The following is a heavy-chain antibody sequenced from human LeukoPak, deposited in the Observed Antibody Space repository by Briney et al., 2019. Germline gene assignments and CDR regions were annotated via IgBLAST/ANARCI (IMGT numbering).Heavy chain of an antibody. J-gene: IGHJ6*03. Sequence: ASVKVSCKASGYTFTSYGISWVRQAPGQGLEWMGWISAYNGNTNYAQKLQGRVTMTTDTSTSTAYMELRSLRSDDTAVYYCARLPARFSSGKDYYYYYMDVWGKGTTVTVSS. D-gene: IGHD3-10*01. CDR1: GYTFTSYG. CDR2: ISAYNGNT. CDR3: ARLPARFSSGKDYYYYYMDV. V-gene: IGHV1-18*01.